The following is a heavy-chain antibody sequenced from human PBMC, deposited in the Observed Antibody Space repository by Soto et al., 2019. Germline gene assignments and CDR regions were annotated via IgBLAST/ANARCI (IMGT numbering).Heavy chain of an antibody. Sequence: SVKVSCKASGGTFSSYAISWVRQAPGQGLEWMGGIIPIFGTANYAQKFQGRVTITADESTSTAYMELSSLRSEDTAVYYCARAFSPQIAAAPYGGMDVWGQGTTVTVSS. V-gene: IGHV1-69*13. CDR2: IIPIFGTA. CDR3: ARAFSPQIAAAPYGGMDV. D-gene: IGHD6-13*01. CDR1: GGTFSSYA. J-gene: IGHJ6*02.